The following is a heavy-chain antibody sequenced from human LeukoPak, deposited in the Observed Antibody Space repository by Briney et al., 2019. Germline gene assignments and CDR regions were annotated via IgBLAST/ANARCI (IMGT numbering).Heavy chain of an antibody. V-gene: IGHV3-30*02. J-gene: IGHJ6*03. Sequence: GGSLRLSCAASGFTFSSGFTFSTYGMYWVRQAPGKGLEWVAFMRYDGSNKYYADSVKGRFTISGDNSKNTLYLQMNSLRTEDTAVYYCARFWGTMVRGVDYYYMDVWGKGTTVTVSS. D-gene: IGHD3-10*01. CDR2: MRYDGSNK. CDR1: GFTFSSGFTFSTYG. CDR3: ARFWGTMVRGVDYYYMDV.